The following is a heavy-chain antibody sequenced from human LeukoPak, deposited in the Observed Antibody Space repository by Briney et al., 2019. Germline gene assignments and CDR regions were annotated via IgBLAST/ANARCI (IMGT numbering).Heavy chain of an antibody. CDR3: AKDLAYDILTGYYPYYYYGMDV. CDR2: ISGSGGST. CDR1: GFTFSSYA. J-gene: IGHJ6*02. Sequence: TGGSLRLSCAASGFTFSSYAMSWVRQAPGKGPEWVSAISGSGGSTYYADSVKGRFTISRDNSKNTLYLQMNSLRAEDTAVYYCAKDLAYDILTGYYPYYYYGMDVWGQGTTVTVSS. D-gene: IGHD3-9*01. V-gene: IGHV3-23*01.